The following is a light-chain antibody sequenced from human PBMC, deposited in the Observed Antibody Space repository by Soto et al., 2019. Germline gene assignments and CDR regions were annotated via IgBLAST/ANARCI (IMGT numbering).Light chain of an antibody. CDR1: QSVRYNY. Sequence: IVLAQSPGTLSLSPGEGATLSCRASQSVRYNYLAWYQQKPGQAPRLLIYGASSRATGIPDRFSGSGSGTDFTLTISRLEPEDFAVYYCQQYGSSPPWTFGQGTKVDIK. J-gene: IGKJ1*01. CDR2: GAS. V-gene: IGKV3-20*01. CDR3: QQYGSSPPWT.